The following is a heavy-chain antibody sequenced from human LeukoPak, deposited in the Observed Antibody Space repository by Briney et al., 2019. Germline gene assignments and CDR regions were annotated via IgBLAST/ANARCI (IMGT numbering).Heavy chain of an antibody. CDR2: INWNGGST. J-gene: IGHJ3*02. V-gene: IGHV3-20*04. Sequence: PGGSLRLSCAASGFTFDDYGMSWVRQAPGKGLEWVSGINWNGGSTGYADSVKGRFTISRDNAKNSLYLQMNSLRAEDTALYYCARDYGDYVGPVAFDIWGQGTMATVSS. CDR1: GFTFDDYG. D-gene: IGHD4-17*01. CDR3: ARDYGDYVGPVAFDI.